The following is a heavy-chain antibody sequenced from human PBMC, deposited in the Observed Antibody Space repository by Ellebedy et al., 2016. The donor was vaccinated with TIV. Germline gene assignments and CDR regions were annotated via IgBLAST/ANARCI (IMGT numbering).Heavy chain of an antibody. V-gene: IGHV3-30*18. Sequence: GGSLRLSCRASGFTFSVTGMHWVRQAPDQGLEWLAFISHDGNNKFYADSVTGRFSISRDNSHHTLHLQINSLRVEDTGLYFCAKDRGNRGSDYVSPLDFWGRGTTVTAS. D-gene: IGHD4-17*01. J-gene: IGHJ6*02. CDR2: ISHDGNNK. CDR1: GFTFSVTG. CDR3: AKDRGNRGSDYVSPLDF.